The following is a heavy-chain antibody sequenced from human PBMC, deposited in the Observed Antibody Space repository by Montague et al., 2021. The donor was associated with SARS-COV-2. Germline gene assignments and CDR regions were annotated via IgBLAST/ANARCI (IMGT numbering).Heavy chain of an antibody. J-gene: IGHJ4*02. D-gene: IGHD6-19*01. V-gene: IGHV4-39*01. CDR1: GGSISSDNYY. Sequence: SETLSLTCSVSGGSISSDNYYWGWIRQPPGKGLEWIGSLYYSGSTYYNPSLKSRVTISVDTSKNQFSLKLSSVTAADTAVYYCARLRFWAVAGKGGIDYWGQGTLVTVSS. CDR3: ARLRFWAVAGKGGIDY. CDR2: LYYSGST.